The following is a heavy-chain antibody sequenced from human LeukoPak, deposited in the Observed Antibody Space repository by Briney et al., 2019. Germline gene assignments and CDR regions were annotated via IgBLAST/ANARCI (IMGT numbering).Heavy chain of an antibody. CDR2: INPNSGGT. J-gene: IGHJ4*01. D-gene: IGHD3-22*01. CDR3: ARDNYDSSGYYFRRLDY. CDR1: GYTFTGYY. Sequence: ASVKVSCKASGYTFTGYYMHWVRQAPGQGLEWMGRINPNSGGTNYAQKFQGRVTMTRDTSISTDYMELSRLRSDDTAVYYCARDNYDSSGYYFRRLDYWGQGTLVTVSS. V-gene: IGHV1-2*06.